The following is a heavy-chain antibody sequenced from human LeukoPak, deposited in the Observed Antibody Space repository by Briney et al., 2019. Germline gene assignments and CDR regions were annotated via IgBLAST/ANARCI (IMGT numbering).Heavy chain of an antibody. V-gene: IGHV4-38-2*01. Sequence: SETLSLTCAVSGYSISSGYYWGWIRQPPGKGLEWIGGIYHSGSTYYNPSLKSRVTISVDTSKNQFSLKLSSVTAADTAVYYCARVKYSSGWYFDYWGQGTLVTVSS. CDR2: IYHSGST. CDR3: ARVKYSSGWYFDY. J-gene: IGHJ4*02. CDR1: GYSISSGYY. D-gene: IGHD6-19*01.